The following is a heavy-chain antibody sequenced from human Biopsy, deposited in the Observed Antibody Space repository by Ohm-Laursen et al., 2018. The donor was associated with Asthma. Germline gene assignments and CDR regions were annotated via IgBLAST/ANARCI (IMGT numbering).Heavy chain of an antibody. D-gene: IGHD3-3*01. V-gene: IGHV4-39*01. CDR1: GGSMTPTSHY. J-gene: IGHJ6*02. CDR2: ISYGGKT. CDR3: ARRITIFGVVQKDHGMDA. Sequence: GTLSLTCVVSGGSMTPTSHYWDWIRQAPGKGLEWIGYISYGGKTSYNPSLKNRVTILRDTSKNQFSLRLTPVTAADTAVYFCARRITIFGVVQKDHGMDAWGQGTTVIVSS.